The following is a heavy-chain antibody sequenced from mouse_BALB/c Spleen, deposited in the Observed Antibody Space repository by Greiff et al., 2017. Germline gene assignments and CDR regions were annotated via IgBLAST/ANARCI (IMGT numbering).Heavy chain of an antibody. CDR2: IWGDGST. V-gene: IGHV2-6-7*01. Sequence: QVQLKESGPGLVAPSQSLSITCTVSGFSLTGYGVNWVRQPPGKGLEWLGMIWGDGSTDYNSALKSRLSISKDNSKSQVFLKMNSLQTDDTARYYCAREAPRNYFDYWGQGTTLTVSS. CDR1: GFSLTGYG. CDR3: AREAPRNYFDY. J-gene: IGHJ2*01.